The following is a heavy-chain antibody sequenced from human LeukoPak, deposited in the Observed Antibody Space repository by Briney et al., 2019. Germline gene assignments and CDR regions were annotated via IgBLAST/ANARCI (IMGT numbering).Heavy chain of an antibody. J-gene: IGHJ6*03. V-gene: IGHV1-69*13. D-gene: IGHD2-2*02. Sequence: GASVKVSCKASGGTFSSYAISWVRQAPGQGLEWMGGIIPIFGIANYAQKFQGRVTITADESTSTAYMELSSLRSEDTAVYYCASKGYCSSTSCYTGPVYYYYMDVWGKGTTVTVSS. CDR1: GGTFSSYA. CDR3: ASKGYCSSTSCYTGPVYYYYMDV. CDR2: IIPIFGIA.